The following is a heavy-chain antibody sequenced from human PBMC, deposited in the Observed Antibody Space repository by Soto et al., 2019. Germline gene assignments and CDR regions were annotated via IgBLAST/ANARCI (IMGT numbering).Heavy chain of an antibody. Sequence: GGSLRLSCAASGFTFSDYYMNWIRQAPGKGLEWVSYISDSGSSIFYADSVKGRFTISRDSARKSLYLHMNSLRVEDTAVYYCARDTSFINSGFFDAWGQGTLVTVSS. CDR2: ISDSGSSI. V-gene: IGHV3-11*01. CDR3: ARDTSFINSGFFDA. J-gene: IGHJ5*02. D-gene: IGHD3-22*01. CDR1: GFTFSDYY.